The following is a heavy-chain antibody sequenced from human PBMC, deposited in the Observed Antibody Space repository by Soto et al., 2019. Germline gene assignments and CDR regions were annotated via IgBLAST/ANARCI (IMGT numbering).Heavy chain of an antibody. D-gene: IGHD3-3*01. CDR2: FHYSENT. V-gene: IGHV4-39*02. J-gene: IGHJ6*02. CDR1: GGSISSGPYS. CDR3: ARDKRITIFGVVIEGDPTDYYGMDV. Sequence: SETLSLTCTVSGGSISSGPYSWGWIRQPPGEGLEWIGTFHYSENTYYNPSLESRVTISVDTSKNQFSLKVTSVTVADTAVYYCARDKRITIFGVVIEGDPTDYYGMDVWGQGTTVTV.